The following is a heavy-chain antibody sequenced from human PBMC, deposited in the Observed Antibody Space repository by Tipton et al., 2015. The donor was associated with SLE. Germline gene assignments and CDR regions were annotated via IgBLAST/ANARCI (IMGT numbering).Heavy chain of an antibody. CDR1: GGSFSDYY. J-gene: IGHJ3*02. Sequence: TLSLTCAVYGGSFSDYYWSWIRQPPGKGLEWIGGINHSGSTNYNPSLKSRVTISVDVSKNQFSLKLRSVTAADTAMYYCARPPRGVGALDIWGHGTMVTVSS. CDR2: INHSGST. CDR3: ARPPRGVGALDI. D-gene: IGHD1-26*01. V-gene: IGHV4-34*01.